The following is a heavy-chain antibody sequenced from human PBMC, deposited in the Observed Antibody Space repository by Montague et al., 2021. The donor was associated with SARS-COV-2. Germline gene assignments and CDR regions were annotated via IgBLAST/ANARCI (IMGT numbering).Heavy chain of an antibody. Sequence: SETLSFTCTVSGGSISSYYWSWIRQPPGKGLEWIGYIYYSGSTNYNPSLKSRVTISVDTSKNQFSLKLSSVTAADTAVYYCARGYDYVWGSYRYLHWLDPWGQGTLVTVSS. V-gene: IGHV4-59*12. J-gene: IGHJ5*02. CDR1: GGSISSYY. CDR2: IYYSGST. CDR3: ARGYDYVWGSYRYLHWLDP. D-gene: IGHD3-16*02.